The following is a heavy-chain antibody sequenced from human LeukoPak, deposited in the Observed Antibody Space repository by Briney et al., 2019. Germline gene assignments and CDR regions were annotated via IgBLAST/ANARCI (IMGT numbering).Heavy chain of an antibody. J-gene: IGHJ4*02. CDR2: IRSKAYGGTT. D-gene: IGHD5-24*01. CDR1: GFTFGDYA. V-gene: IGHV3-49*04. Sequence: GGSLRLSCTASGFTFGDYAMSWVRQAPGKGLEWVGFIRSKAYGGTTEYAASVKGRFTISRDDSKSIAYLQMNSLKTEDTAVYYCTRDVGRDGYNFITDYFDYWGQGTLVTVSS. CDR3: TRDVGRDGYNFITDYFDY.